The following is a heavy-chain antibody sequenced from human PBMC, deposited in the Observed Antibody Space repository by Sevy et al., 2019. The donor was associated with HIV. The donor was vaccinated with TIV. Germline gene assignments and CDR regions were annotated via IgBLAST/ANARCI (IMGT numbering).Heavy chain of an antibody. Sequence: ASVKVSCKVSGYTLTELSMHWVRQAPGKGLEWMGGLDPEDGETIYAQKFQGRVTMTEDTSTDTAYMELSSLRSEDTAVYYCATINVIVGATIYYYYYMDVWGKGTTVTVSS. J-gene: IGHJ6*03. D-gene: IGHD1-26*01. CDR1: GYTLTELS. V-gene: IGHV1-24*01. CDR2: LDPEDGET. CDR3: ATINVIVGATIYYYYYMDV.